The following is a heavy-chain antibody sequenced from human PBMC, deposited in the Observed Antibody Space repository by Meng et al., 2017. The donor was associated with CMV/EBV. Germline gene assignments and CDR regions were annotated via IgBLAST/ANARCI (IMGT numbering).Heavy chain of an antibody. CDR3: AREVGDGNDINYYYYYGMDV. Sequence: ASVKVSCKASGYTFTGYDIHWVRQATGQGLEWMGWMNPNSGNTGYAQKFQGRVTITRNSSISTAYMELSSLRSEDTAVYYCAREVGDGNDINYYYYYGMDVWGQGTTVTVSS. CDR2: MNPNSGNT. J-gene: IGHJ6*02. D-gene: IGHD3-9*01. CDR1: GYTFTGYD. V-gene: IGHV1-8*03.